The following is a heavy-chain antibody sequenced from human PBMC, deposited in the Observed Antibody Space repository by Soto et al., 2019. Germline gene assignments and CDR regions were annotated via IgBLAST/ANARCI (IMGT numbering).Heavy chain of an antibody. D-gene: IGHD3-3*01. CDR2: ISGSGFAL. CDR1: GFSFNKNS. V-gene: IGHV3-23*01. Sequence: GGSLRLSCVASGFSFNKNSMTWVRQVPGKXLEWVAGISGSGFALFYADSVKGRFNISRDNLKNTLYLQMNSLRVEDTAVYFCARDQDTVYGVVIRGSRMDLWGQGTAVTVSS. J-gene: IGHJ6*02. CDR3: ARDQDTVYGVVIRGSRMDL.